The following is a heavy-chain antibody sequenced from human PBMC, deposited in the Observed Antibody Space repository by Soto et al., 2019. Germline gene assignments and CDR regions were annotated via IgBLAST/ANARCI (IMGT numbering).Heavy chain of an antibody. V-gene: IGHV3-21*01. J-gene: IGHJ4*02. CDR2: ISSSSSYI. CDR3: ARLDFIAARPDGDY. CDR1: GFTFSSYS. Sequence: KTGGSLRLSCAASGFTFSSYSMNWVRQAPGKGLEWVSSISSSSSYIYYADSVKGRFTISRDNAKNSLYLQMNSLRAEDTAVYYCARLDFIAARPDGDYWGQGTLVTVSS. D-gene: IGHD6-6*01.